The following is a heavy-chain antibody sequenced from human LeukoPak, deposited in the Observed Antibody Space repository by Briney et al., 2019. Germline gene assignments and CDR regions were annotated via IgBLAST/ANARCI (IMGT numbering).Heavy chain of an antibody. V-gene: IGHV4-4*02. CDR2: IYHSGST. CDR1: GGSISGSNW. J-gene: IGHJ4*02. CDR3: TTQYDILTHLDY. D-gene: IGHD3-9*01. Sequence: SETLSLTCAGSGGSISGSNWWSWVRQPPGKGLEWIGEIYHSGSTYYNPSLKSRVTISVDTSKNQFSLKLSSVTAADTSLYKHTTQYDILTHLDYWGQGTLVTVSS.